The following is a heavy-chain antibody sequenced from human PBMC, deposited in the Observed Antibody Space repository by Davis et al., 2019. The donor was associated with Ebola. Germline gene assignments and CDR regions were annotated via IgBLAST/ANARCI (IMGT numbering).Heavy chain of an antibody. CDR3: ARAGDFWSGWSQ. V-gene: IGHV4-59*01. CDR2: IYYSGST. J-gene: IGHJ4*02. CDR1: GASISSYY. Sequence: SETLSLTCTVSGASISSYYWSWIRQPPGKGLEWIGYIYYSGSTNYNPSLKSRVTISVDTSKNQFSLNLSSVTAADTAVYYCARAGDFWSGWSQWGQGTLVTVSS. D-gene: IGHD3-3*01.